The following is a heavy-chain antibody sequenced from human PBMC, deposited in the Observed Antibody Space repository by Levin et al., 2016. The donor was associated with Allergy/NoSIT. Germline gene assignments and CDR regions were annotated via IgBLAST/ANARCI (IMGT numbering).Heavy chain of an antibody. Sequence: WVRQAPGQGLEWMGGIIPIFGTANYAQKFQGRVTITADESTSTAYMELSSLRSEDTAVYYCAKGLFLGPQLASWARRYGMDVWGQGTTVTVSS. CDR2: IIPIFGTA. CDR3: AKGLFLGPQLASWARRYGMDV. J-gene: IGHJ6*02. D-gene: IGHD6-13*01. V-gene: IGHV1-69*01.